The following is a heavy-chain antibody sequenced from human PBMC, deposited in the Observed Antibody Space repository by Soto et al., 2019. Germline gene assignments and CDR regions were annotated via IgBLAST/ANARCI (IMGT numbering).Heavy chain of an antibody. J-gene: IGHJ4*02. D-gene: IGHD3-3*01. Sequence: SETLSLTCTVSGDSVSSVGFHWAWLRRPPGKGLEWIGYIYNGGSTYYRPSLESRMHISLDSTRNHYSLRLTSVTAADTAVYFCARAPVGLDTISYFDYWGQGKLVTVSS. CDR3: ARAPVGLDTISYFDY. V-gene: IGHV4-30-4*01. CDR1: GDSVSSVGFH. CDR2: IYNGGST.